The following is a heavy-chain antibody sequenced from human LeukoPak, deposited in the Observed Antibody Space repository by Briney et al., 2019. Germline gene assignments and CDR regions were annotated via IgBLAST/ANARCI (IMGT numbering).Heavy chain of an antibody. CDR3: ARDAYGYCSSTSCFGYFDY. CDR1: GFTFSSYG. D-gene: IGHD2-2*01. Sequence: GGSLRLSCAASGFTFSSYGMHWVRQAPGKGLEWVAVIWYVGSNKYYADSVKGRFTISRDNSKNTLYLQMNSLRAEDTAVYYCARDAYGYCSSTSCFGYFDYWGQGTLVTVSS. J-gene: IGHJ4*02. CDR2: IWYVGSNK. V-gene: IGHV3-33*01.